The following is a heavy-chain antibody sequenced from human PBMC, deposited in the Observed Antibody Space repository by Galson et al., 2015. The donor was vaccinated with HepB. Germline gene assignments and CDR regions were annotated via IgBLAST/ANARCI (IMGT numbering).Heavy chain of an antibody. Sequence: SVKVSCKVSGYTLTELSMHWVRQAPGKGLEWMGGFDPEDGETIYAQKFQGRVTMTEDTSTDTAYMELSSLRSEDTAVYYCATGIRYYYYMDVWGKGTTVTVSS. CDR2: FDPEDGET. V-gene: IGHV1-24*01. CDR3: ATGIRYYYYMDV. J-gene: IGHJ6*03. CDR1: GYTLTELS. D-gene: IGHD2/OR15-2a*01.